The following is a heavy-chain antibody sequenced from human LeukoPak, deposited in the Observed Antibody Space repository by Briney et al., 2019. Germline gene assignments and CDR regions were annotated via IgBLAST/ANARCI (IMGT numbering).Heavy chain of an antibody. CDR3: ARRHSSGWFYY. J-gene: IGHJ4*02. D-gene: IGHD6-19*01. CDR2: IYRSGST. Sequence: SETLSLTCTVSGYSISNGYYWDWIRQPPGRGLEWIGNIYRSGSTSYNPSLKSRVTISVDTSKNQFSLKVNSVAAADTAVYYCARRHSSGWFYYWGQGTLVTVSS. CDR1: GYSISNGYY. V-gene: IGHV4-38-2*02.